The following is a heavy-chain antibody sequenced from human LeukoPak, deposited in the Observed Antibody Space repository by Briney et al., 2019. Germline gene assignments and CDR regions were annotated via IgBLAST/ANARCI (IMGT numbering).Heavy chain of an antibody. CDR1: GYTFTGYY. Sequence: ASVKVSCKASGYTFTGYYMHWVRQAPGQGLEWMGWINPNSGGTNYAQKFQGRVTMTRDTSISTAYMELSRLRSDVTAVYYCARDLAVGYCSSTSCYQSGRPWGQGTMVTVSS. CDR2: INPNSGGT. D-gene: IGHD2-2*01. J-gene: IGHJ3*01. CDR3: ARDLAVGYCSSTSCYQSGRP. V-gene: IGHV1-2*02.